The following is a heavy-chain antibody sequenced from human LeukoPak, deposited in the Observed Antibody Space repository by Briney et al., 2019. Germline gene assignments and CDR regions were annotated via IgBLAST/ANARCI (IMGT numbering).Heavy chain of an antibody. V-gene: IGHV3-23*01. CDR1: GFTFSSYA. D-gene: IGHD3-22*01. Sequence: QTGGSLRLSCAASGFTFSSYAMSWVRQAPGKGLEWVSAISGSGGSTYYADSVKGRFTISRDNSKNTLYLQMNSLRAEDTAVYYCAKDRSYDSSGYSPPHYFDYWGQGTLVTVSS. J-gene: IGHJ4*02. CDR3: AKDRSYDSSGYSPPHYFDY. CDR2: ISGSGGST.